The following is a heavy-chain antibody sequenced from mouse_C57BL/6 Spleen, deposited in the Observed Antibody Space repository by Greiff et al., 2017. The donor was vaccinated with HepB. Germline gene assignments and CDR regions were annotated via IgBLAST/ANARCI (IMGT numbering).Heavy chain of an antibody. V-gene: IGHV1-78*01. Sequence: QVQLQQSDAELVKPGASVKISCKVSGYTFTDHTIHWMKQRPEQGLEWIGYIYPRDGSTKYNEKFKGKATLTADKSSSTAYMQLNSLTSEDSAVYFCARWIYYDYDGDYFDYWGQGTTLTVSS. CDR3: ARWIYYDYDGDYFDY. CDR1: GYTFTDHT. CDR2: IYPRDGST. J-gene: IGHJ2*01. D-gene: IGHD2-4*01.